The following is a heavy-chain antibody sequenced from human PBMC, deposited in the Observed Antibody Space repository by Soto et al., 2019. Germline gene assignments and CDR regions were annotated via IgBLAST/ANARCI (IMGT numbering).Heavy chain of an antibody. CDR2: ISGSGGST. J-gene: IGHJ6*02. V-gene: IGHV3-23*01. D-gene: IGHD6-19*01. CDR1: GFTFSSYA. CDR3: AKGLSVAGTLSYWYYYGMDV. Sequence: GSLRLSCAASGFTFSSYAMSWVRQAPGKGLEWVSAISGSGGSTYYADSVKGRFTISRDNSKNTLYLQMNSLRAEDTAVYYCAKGLSVAGTLSYWYYYGMDVWGQGTTVTVSS.